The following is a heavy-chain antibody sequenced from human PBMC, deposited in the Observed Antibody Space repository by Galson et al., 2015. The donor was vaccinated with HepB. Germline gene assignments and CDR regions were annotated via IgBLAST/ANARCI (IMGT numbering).Heavy chain of an antibody. CDR1: GYSFTSYW. J-gene: IGHJ4*02. CDR2: IYPGDSDT. V-gene: IGHV5-51*03. CDR3: ARTYYYDSSGYYPTNLYYFDY. Sequence: QSGAEVKKPGESLKISCKGSGYSFTSYWIGWVRQMPGKGLEWMGIIYPGDSDTRYSPSFQGQVTISADKSISTAYLQWSSLKASDTAMYYCARTYYYDSSGYYPTNLYYFDYWGQGTLVTVSS. D-gene: IGHD3-22*01.